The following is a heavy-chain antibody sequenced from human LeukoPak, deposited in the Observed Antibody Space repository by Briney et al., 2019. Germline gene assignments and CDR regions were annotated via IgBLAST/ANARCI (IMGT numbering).Heavy chain of an antibody. D-gene: IGHD4-17*01. J-gene: IGHJ3*02. V-gene: IGHV3-21*01. CDR2: ISISSDYI. CDR3: AREAAYGDCVDAFDI. CDR1: EFTFSSYS. Sequence: PGGSLRLSCAASEFTFSSYSMNWVRQAPGKGLEWVSSISISSDYIYYADSVRGRFTISRDNAKNSLYLQMNSLRAEDTAVYYCAREAAYGDCVDAFDIWGQGTMVTVSS.